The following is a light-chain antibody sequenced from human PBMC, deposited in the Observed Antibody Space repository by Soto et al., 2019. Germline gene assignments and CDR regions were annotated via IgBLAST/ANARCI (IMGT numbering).Light chain of an antibody. CDR3: LQNHNYPRT. Sequence: AIQMTRSRASLCSWLVDIVTIICRASQDISDDVGWYQQTPGKAPKLLISGASRLQSGVPSRFSGSGSGAAFTLTITSLRPEDSATYYCLQNHNYPRTFGQGTKVDI. J-gene: IGKJ1*01. CDR2: GAS. CDR1: QDISDD. V-gene: IGKV1-6*01.